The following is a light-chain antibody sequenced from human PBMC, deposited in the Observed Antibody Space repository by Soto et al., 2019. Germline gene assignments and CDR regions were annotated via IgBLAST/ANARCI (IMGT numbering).Light chain of an antibody. CDR1: QSINNY. J-gene: IGKJ4*01. Sequence: EIVLTQSPATLSLSPGERATLSCRASQSINNYLAWYQQKPGQAPRLLIHDASNRATGIPARFSGSGSGTDFTLPISSLEPEDFAAYYCQQRSNWPLTFGGGTKVEIK. V-gene: IGKV3-11*01. CDR3: QQRSNWPLT. CDR2: DAS.